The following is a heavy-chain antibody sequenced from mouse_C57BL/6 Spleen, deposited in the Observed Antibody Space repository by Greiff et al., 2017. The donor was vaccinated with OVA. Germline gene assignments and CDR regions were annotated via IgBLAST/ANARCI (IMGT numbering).Heavy chain of an antibody. CDR1: GFNIKDYY. CDR2: IDPEDGET. Sequence: EVNVVESGAELVKPGASVKLSCTASGFNIKDYYMHWVKQRTEQGLEWIGRIDPEDGETKYAPKFQGKANITADTSSNTAYLQLSSLTSEDTAVYYCAEDYYGSSYFDYWGQGTTLTVSS. V-gene: IGHV14-2*01. CDR3: AEDYYGSSYFDY. D-gene: IGHD1-1*01. J-gene: IGHJ2*01.